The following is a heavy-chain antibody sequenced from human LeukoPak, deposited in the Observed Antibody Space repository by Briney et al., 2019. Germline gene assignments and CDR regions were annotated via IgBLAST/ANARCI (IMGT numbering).Heavy chain of an antibody. J-gene: IGHJ4*02. CDR2: INSDESTT. CDR3: VRESGAAADY. V-gene: IGHV3-74*01. D-gene: IGHD6-13*01. CDR1: GFTFSSYW. Sequence: PGGSLRLSCEASGFTFSSYWMHWVRQAPGKGLVWVSRINSDESTTNHAASVKGRFTISRDNAKNTLYLQMDSLRAEDTAVYYCVRESGAAADYWGQGTLVTVSS.